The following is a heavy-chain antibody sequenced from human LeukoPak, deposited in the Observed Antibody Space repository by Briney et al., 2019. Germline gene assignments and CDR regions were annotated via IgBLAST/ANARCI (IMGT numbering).Heavy chain of an antibody. CDR1: GYTFTGYY. D-gene: IGHD6-6*01. V-gene: IGHV1-2*02. CDR3: ARTYNSSPADYFDY. CDR2: INPNSGGT. J-gene: IGHJ4*02. Sequence: ASVKVSCKASGYTFTGYYMHWVRQAPGQGLEWMGWINPNSGGTNYAQKFQGRVTMTRDTSISTAYMELSRLTSDDTAMYYCARTYNSSPADYFDYWGQGTLVTVSS.